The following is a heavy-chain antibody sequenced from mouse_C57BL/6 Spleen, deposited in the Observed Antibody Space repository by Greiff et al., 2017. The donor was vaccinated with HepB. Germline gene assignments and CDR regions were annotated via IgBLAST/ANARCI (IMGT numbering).Heavy chain of an antibody. J-gene: IGHJ2*01. D-gene: IGHD2-4*01. V-gene: IGHV1-9*01. Sequence: VKVVESGAELMKPGASVKLSCKATGYTFTGYWIEWVKQRPGHGLEWIGEILPGSGSTNYNEKFKGKATFTADTSSNTAYMQLSSLTTEDSAIYYCARSGAYDYDGGGVDYWGQGTTLTVSS. CDR2: ILPGSGST. CDR3: ARSGAYDYDGGGVDY. CDR1: GYTFTGYW.